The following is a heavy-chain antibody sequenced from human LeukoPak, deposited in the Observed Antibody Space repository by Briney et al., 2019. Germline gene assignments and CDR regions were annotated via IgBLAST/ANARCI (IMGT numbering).Heavy chain of an antibody. CDR2: ISGSGGST. D-gene: IGHD3-22*01. CDR3: AEDRVTYYYDSSGYPDY. J-gene: IGHJ4*02. V-gene: IGHV3-23*01. Sequence: GGSLRLSCAASGFTFSSYAMSWVRQAPGKGLEWVSAISGSGGSTYYADSVKGRFTISRDNSKNTLYLQMNSLRAEDTAVYYCAEDRVTYYYDSSGYPDYWGQGTLVTVSS. CDR1: GFTFSSYA.